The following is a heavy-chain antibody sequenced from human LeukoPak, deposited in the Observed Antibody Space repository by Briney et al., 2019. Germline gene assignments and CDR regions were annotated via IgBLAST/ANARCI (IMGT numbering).Heavy chain of an antibody. CDR3: AREYSSSSGWFDP. CDR2: IYTSGST. J-gene: IGHJ5*02. D-gene: IGHD6-6*01. CDR1: GGSISSYY. V-gene: IGHV4-4*09. Sequence: SETLSLTCTVSGGSISSYYWSWIRQPPGKGLEWIGYIYTSGSTNYNPSLKSRVTISVDTSKNQFSLKLSSVTAADTAVYYCAREYSSSSGWFDPWGQGTLVTVSS.